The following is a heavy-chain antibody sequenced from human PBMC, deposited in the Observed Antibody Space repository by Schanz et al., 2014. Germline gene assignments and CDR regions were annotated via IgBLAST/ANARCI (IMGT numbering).Heavy chain of an antibody. Sequence: QVQLVQSGGEAKKPGASATVSCKASGYTFNNHGIRWVRQAPGQGLEWMGWISFYHGHTNYAEKPHSRVTMTTDTSTSTAYMELRNLISDDTAVYYGARETTIITGSAIDVWGQGTMVTVSS. V-gene: IGHV1-18*01. CDR2: ISFYHGHT. D-gene: IGHD3-10*01. CDR3: ARETTIITGSAIDV. CDR1: GYTFNNHG. J-gene: IGHJ3*01.